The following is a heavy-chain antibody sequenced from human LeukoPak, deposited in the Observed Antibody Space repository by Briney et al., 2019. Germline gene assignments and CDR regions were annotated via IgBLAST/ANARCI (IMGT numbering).Heavy chain of an antibody. D-gene: IGHD2-2*01. CDR2: IIPIFGTA. CDR1: GGTFSSDA. CDR3: ARGPRYCSSTSCYLNI. J-gene: IGHJ3*02. V-gene: IGHV1-69*13. Sequence: GASVKVSCKASGGTFSSDAISWVRQAPGQGLEWMGGIIPIFGTANYAQKFQGRVTITSDESTSTAYMELSSLRSEDTAVYYCARGPRYCSSTSCYLNIWGQGTMVTVSS.